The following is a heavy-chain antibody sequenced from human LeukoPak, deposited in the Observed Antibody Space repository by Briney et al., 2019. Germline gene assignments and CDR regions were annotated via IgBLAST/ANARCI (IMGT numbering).Heavy chain of an antibody. J-gene: IGHJ4*02. D-gene: IGHD3-3*01. CDR1: GFTFSSYS. CDR3: AKDSPNYDFWSGYYGGPPDY. CDR2: ISSSSSYI. V-gene: IGHV3-21*01. Sequence: GGSLRLSCAASGFTFSSYSMNWVRQAPGKGLEWVSSISSSSSYIYYADSVKGRFTISRDNSKNTLYLQMNSLRAEDTAVYYCAKDSPNYDFWSGYYGGPPDYWGQGTLVTVSS.